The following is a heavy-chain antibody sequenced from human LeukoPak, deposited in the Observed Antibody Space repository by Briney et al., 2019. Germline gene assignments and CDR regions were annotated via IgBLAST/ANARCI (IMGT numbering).Heavy chain of an antibody. CDR1: GGSISSGDYY. J-gene: IGHJ4*02. Sequence: SETLSLTCTVSGGSISSGDYYWSWIRQPPGKGLEWIGYIYYSGSTYYNPSLKSRVTISVDTSKNQFSLKLSSVTAADTAVYYRARDDYGDHYFDYWGQGTLVTVSS. D-gene: IGHD4-17*01. CDR2: IYYSGST. CDR3: ARDDYGDHYFDY. V-gene: IGHV4-30-4*01.